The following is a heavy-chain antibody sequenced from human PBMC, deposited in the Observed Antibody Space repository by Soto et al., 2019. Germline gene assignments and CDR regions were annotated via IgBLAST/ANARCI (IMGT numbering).Heavy chain of an antibody. D-gene: IGHD5-12*01. Sequence: QVQLVQSGAELKKPGSSVKVSCEASGGSFSKKAISWVRQAPGQGPEWMGGINTKFGSTNYAPKFQGRISITADESTNTVYMALSSLTSEDTAVYYCARGASSGFEYWYCDLWGRGTLVSVSS. CDR2: INTKFGST. V-gene: IGHV1-69*01. J-gene: IGHJ2*01. CDR1: GGSFSKKA. CDR3: ARGASSGFEYWYCDL.